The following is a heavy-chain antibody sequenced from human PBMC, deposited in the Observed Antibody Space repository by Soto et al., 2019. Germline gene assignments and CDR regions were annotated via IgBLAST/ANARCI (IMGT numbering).Heavy chain of an antibody. V-gene: IGHV4-59*01. Sequence: ETLSLTCTVSVGSINNYYWSWIRQPPGKGLEWIGYIYYSGSTKYNPSLKSRVTISVDPSKNQFSLKLISVTAADTAVYYCAATYYYDTSGYYYFNYWGQGTLVTVSS. CDR3: AATYYYDTSGYYYFNY. J-gene: IGHJ4*02. CDR1: VGSINNYY. CDR2: IYYSGST. D-gene: IGHD3-22*01.